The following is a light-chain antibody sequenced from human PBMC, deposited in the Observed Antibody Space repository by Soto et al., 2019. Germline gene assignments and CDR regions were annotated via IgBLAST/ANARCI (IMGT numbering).Light chain of an antibody. CDR3: QQYDNWPPLT. CDR1: QSVSTQ. CDR2: DAS. J-gene: IGKJ4*01. Sequence: EIVMTKSPATLSVSPGERATLSCRASQSVSTQLAWYQHKPGQAPRLLIYDASTRATGIPARFSGSGSGTEFTLTISSLQSGDFAVYYCQQYDNWPPLTFGGGTKVEIK. V-gene: IGKV3-15*01.